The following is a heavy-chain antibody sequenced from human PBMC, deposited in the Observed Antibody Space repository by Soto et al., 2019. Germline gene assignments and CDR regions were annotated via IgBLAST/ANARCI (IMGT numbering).Heavy chain of an antibody. CDR3: ARAPAYCGGDCPLMDV. D-gene: IGHD2-21*02. Sequence: EVQLVESGGGLVQPGGSLRLSCAASGFTFSSYEMNWVRQAPGKGLEWVSYISSSGSTIYYADSVKGRFTISRDNAKTSLYLQMNSLRAEDTAVYYCARAPAYCGGDCPLMDVWGQGTTVTVSS. CDR1: GFTFSSYE. CDR2: ISSSGSTI. V-gene: IGHV3-48*03. J-gene: IGHJ6*02.